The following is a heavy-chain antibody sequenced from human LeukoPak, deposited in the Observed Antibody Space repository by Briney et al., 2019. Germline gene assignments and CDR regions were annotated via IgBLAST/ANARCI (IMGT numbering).Heavy chain of an antibody. Sequence: SKTLSLTCAVYGGSFSGYYWSWIRQPPGKGLEWIGEINHSGSTNYNPSLKSRVTISVDTSKNQFSLKLSSVTAADTAVYYCASSQRGYSYGRFDYWGQGTLVTVSS. CDR2: INHSGST. D-gene: IGHD5-18*01. J-gene: IGHJ4*02. CDR3: ASSQRGYSYGRFDY. CDR1: GGSFSGYY. V-gene: IGHV4-34*01.